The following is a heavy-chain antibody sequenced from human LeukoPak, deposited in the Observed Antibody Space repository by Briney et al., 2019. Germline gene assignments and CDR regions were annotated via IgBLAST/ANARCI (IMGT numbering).Heavy chain of an antibody. V-gene: IGHV4-39*01. Sequence: SETLSLTCTVSGGSISSSSYYWGWIRQPPGKGLEWIGSIYYSGSTYYNPSLKSRVTISVDTSKNQFSLKLSSATAADTAVYYCAVGERSDTGWASNVDYWGQGTLVTVSS. CDR1: GGSISSSSYY. J-gene: IGHJ4*02. CDR3: AVGERSDTGWASNVDY. CDR2: IYYSGST. D-gene: IGHD1-1*01.